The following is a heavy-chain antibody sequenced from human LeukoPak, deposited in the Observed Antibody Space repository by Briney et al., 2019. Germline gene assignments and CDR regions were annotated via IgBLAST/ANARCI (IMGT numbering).Heavy chain of an antibody. J-gene: IGHJ4*02. Sequence: GGSLRLSCAASGFTFSNYWMHWVRQAPGKGLVWVSRINSDGSTTTYADSVKGRFTISRDNAKNTLYLQMNSLRAEDTAVYYCAKLLQEYRRYYYDSSGYYYFDYWGQGTLVTVSS. CDR3: AKLLQEYRRYYYDSSGYYYFDY. D-gene: IGHD3-22*01. CDR2: INSDGSTT. V-gene: IGHV3-74*01. CDR1: GFTFSNYW.